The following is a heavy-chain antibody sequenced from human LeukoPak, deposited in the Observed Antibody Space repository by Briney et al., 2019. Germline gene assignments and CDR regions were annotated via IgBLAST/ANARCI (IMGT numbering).Heavy chain of an antibody. Sequence: TSETLSLTCSVSVGSISSYYWSWLRQPPGKGLEWIGYIYYSGSTNYNPSLESRVTMSVDTSKNQFSLKLSSVTAADTAVYYCARDKGISSAIDLWGQGTLVTVSS. J-gene: IGHJ5*02. D-gene: IGHD6-6*01. CDR2: IYYSGST. V-gene: IGHV4-59*01. CDR1: VGSISSYY. CDR3: ARDKGISSAIDL.